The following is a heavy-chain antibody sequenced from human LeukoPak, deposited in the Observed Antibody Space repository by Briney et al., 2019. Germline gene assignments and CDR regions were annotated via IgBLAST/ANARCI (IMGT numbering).Heavy chain of an antibody. J-gene: IGHJ6*03. CDR2: ISAYNGNT. CDR3: ARDLVSYGYYYYYYMDV. CDR1: GYTFTSYG. D-gene: IGHD5-18*01. V-gene: IGHV1-18*01. Sequence: ASVKVSCKASGYTFTSYGISWVRQAPGQGLEWMGWISAYNGNTNYAQKLQGRVTMTTDTSTSTAYMELRSLRSDDTAVYYCARDLVSYGYYYYYYMDVWGKGTTVTISS.